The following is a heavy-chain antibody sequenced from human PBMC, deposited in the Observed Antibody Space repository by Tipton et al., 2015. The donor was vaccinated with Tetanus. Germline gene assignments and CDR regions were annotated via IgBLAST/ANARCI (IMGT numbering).Heavy chain of an antibody. CDR2: IYYSGST. CDR1: GGSISSSSYY. D-gene: IGHD5-24*01. CDR3: ARGGWLQFGYFDL. V-gene: IGHV4-39*01. Sequence: TLSLTCTVSGGSISSSSYYWGWIRQPPGKGLEWIGSIYYSGSTYYNPSLKSRVTISVDTSKNQFSLKLSSVTAADTAVYYCARGGWLQFGYFDLWGRGTLVTVSS. J-gene: IGHJ2*01.